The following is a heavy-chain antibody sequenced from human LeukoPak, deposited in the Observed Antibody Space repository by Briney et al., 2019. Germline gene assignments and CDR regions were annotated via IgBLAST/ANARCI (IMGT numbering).Heavy chain of an antibody. CDR2: ISAYNGNT. Sequence: ASVKVSCKASGYTFTSHGISWVRQAPGQGLEWMGWISAYNGNTNYAQKLQGRVTMTTDTSTSTAYMELRSLRSDDTAVYYCAREAYCGSTSCYRFGYYYYMDVWGKGTTVTVSS. CDR1: GYTFTSHG. CDR3: AREAYCGSTSCYRFGYYYYMDV. J-gene: IGHJ6*03. D-gene: IGHD2-2*02. V-gene: IGHV1-18*01.